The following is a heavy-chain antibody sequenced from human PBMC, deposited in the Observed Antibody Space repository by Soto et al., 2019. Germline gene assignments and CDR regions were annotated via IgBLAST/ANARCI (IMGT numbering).Heavy chain of an antibody. D-gene: IGHD2-15*01. V-gene: IGHV3-30*18. Sequence: QVQLEESGGGVVQPGGSLRLSCTASGFTFNTDAMHWVRLAPGKGLEWVAIISNDGNDKHYIDSVRGRFTVSRDNSKNTLYLEMNGLRPEDTAVYFCAKGCGTAYCFFMVRWGQGTLVTVSS. CDR3: AKGCGTAYCFFMVR. CDR2: ISNDGNDK. J-gene: IGHJ4*02. CDR1: GFTFNTDA.